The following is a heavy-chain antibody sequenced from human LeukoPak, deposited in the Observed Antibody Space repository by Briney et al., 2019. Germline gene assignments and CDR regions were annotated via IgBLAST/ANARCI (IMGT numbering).Heavy chain of an antibody. V-gene: IGHV3-9*01. Sequence: GGSLRLSCAASGFTFDDYAMHWVRQAPGQGLEWVSGISWNSGSIAYADSVKGRFTISRDNAKNSLYLQMNSLRAEDTALYYCAKDMGSGYSSGWYPLGFDPWGQGTLVTVSS. CDR1: GFTFDDYA. CDR2: ISWNSGSI. CDR3: AKDMGSGYSSGWYPLGFDP. J-gene: IGHJ5*02. D-gene: IGHD6-19*01.